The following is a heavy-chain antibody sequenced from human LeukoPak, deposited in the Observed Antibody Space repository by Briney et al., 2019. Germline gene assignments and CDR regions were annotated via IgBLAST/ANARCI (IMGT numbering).Heavy chain of an antibody. D-gene: IGHD6-13*01. CDR2: ISSSSSTI. Sequence: GGSLRLSCAASGFTFSSYSMNWVRQAPGKGLEWVSYISSSSSTIYYADSVKGRFTISRDNAKNSLYLQMNSLRAEDTAVYYSARDNSAIAAAGFFDYWGQGTLVTVSS. CDR1: GFTFSSYS. V-gene: IGHV3-48*04. CDR3: ARDNSAIAAAGFFDY. J-gene: IGHJ4*02.